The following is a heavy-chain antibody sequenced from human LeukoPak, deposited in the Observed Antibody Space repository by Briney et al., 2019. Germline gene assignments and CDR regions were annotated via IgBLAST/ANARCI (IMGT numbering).Heavy chain of an antibody. V-gene: IGHV4-4*07. CDR1: GGSISNYY. J-gene: IGHJ4*02. D-gene: IGHD3-3*01. Sequence: SETLSLTCTVSGGSISNYYWNWIRQPAGKGLEWIGRIYTTGSTNYNPSLKNRVTMSVDTSKTQFSLKLRSVTAADTAVYYCARGHYDYYFDYWGQGTLVTVSS. CDR2: IYTTGST. CDR3: ARGHYDYYFDY.